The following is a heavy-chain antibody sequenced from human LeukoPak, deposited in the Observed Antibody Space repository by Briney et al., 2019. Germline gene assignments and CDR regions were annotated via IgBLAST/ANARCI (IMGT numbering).Heavy chain of an antibody. J-gene: IGHJ4*02. CDR2: INHSGST. CDR3: ARGSRAFDY. CDR1: GGSFSGYY. Sequence: SEALSLTCAVYGGSFSGYYWSWIRQPPGKGLEWIGEINHSGSTNYNPSLKSRVTISVDTSKNQFSLKLSSVTAADTAVYYCARGSRAFDYWAREPWSPSPQ. V-gene: IGHV4-34*01.